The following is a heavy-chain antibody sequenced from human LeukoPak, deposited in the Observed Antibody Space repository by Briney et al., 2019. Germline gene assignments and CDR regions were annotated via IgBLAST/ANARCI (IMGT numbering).Heavy chain of an antibody. CDR3: ARSDSSGYRSWFDP. Sequence: PSETLCLTCAVSGGSISSYYWSWIRQPPGKGLEWIGYIYYSGSTNYNPSLKSRVTISVDTSKNQFSQKLSSVTAADTAVYYCARSDSSGYRSWFDPWGQGTLVTVSS. CDR1: GGSISSYY. CDR2: IYYSGST. D-gene: IGHD3-22*01. V-gene: IGHV4-59*01. J-gene: IGHJ5*02.